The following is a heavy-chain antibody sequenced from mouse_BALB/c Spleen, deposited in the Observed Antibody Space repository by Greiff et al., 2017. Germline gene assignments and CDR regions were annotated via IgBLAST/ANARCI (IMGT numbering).Heavy chain of an antibody. Sequence: QVHVKQSGAELARPGASVKLSCKASGYTFTSYWMQWVKQRPGQGLEWIGAIYPGDGDTRYTQKFKGKATLTADKSSSTAYMQLSSLASEDSAVYYCARGGTTVKDFDYWGQGTTLTVSS. CDR2: IYPGDGDT. CDR1: GYTFTSYW. J-gene: IGHJ2*01. CDR3: ARGGTTVKDFDY. D-gene: IGHD1-1*01. V-gene: IGHV1-87*01.